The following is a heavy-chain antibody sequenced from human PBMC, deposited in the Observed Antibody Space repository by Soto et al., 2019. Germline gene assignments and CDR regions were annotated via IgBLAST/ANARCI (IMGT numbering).Heavy chain of an antibody. CDR3: ANPYCSSTSCYHYYYAMDV. D-gene: IGHD2-2*01. Sequence: EVQLLESGGGLEQPGGSLRLSCAASGFTFSSCAMSWVRQAPGKGLEWVSAISGSGGSTVYADSVKGRFTISRDNSKNTLYLHMNSLRAEDTAVYYCANPYCSSTSCYHYYYAMDVWGQGTTVTVSS. CDR2: ISGSGGST. J-gene: IGHJ6*02. V-gene: IGHV3-23*01. CDR1: GFTFSSCA.